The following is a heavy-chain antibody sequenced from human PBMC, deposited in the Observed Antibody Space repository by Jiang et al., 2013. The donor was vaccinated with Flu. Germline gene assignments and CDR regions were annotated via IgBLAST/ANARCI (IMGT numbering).Heavy chain of an antibody. CDR2: IYTSGNT. CDR3: ARGGENFDF. D-gene: IGHD3-16*01. V-gene: IGHV4-4*07. J-gene: IGHJ4*02. Sequence: GSGLVKPSETLSLTCVVSGGSISLYYWSWIRQPAGKGLEWIGRIYTSGNTIYNPSLKSRVIMSVDTSKNQFSLKLSSVTAADTAVYYCARGGENFDFWGQGTLVTVSP. CDR1: GGSISLYY.